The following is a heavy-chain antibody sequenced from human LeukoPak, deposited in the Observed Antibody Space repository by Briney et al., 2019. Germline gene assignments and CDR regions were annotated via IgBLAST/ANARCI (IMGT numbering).Heavy chain of an antibody. CDR2: IYYSGST. Sequence: PSQTLSLTCTVSGGSISSGDYYWSWIRQPPGKGLEWIGYIYYSGSTNYNPSLKSRVTISVDTSKNQFSLKLSSVTAADTAVYYCARDATYYYDSSGQGFDYWGQGTLVTVSS. J-gene: IGHJ4*02. CDR1: GGSISSGDYY. V-gene: IGHV4-61*08. D-gene: IGHD3-22*01. CDR3: ARDATYYYDSSGQGFDY.